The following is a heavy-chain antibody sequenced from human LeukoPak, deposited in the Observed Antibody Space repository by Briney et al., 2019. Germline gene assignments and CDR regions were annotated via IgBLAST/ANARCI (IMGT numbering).Heavy chain of an antibody. CDR3: ARLDNWNGYYFDY. CDR1: GGSIVSSSPF. J-gene: IGHJ4*02. D-gene: IGHD1-20*01. Sequence: SETLPLTCTVLGGSIVSSSPFWGWIRQPPGKGLEWIGSIYYTGSTYHNSSLKSRLTISVGTSKNQFSLKLSSLAAADTAVFYCARLDNWNGYYFDYWGQGTLVTVSS. CDR2: IYYTGST. V-gene: IGHV4-39*01.